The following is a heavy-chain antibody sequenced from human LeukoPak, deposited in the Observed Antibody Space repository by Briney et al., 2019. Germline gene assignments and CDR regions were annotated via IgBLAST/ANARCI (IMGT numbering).Heavy chain of an antibody. CDR2: ISSSSNCI. J-gene: IGHJ4*02. V-gene: IGHV3-21*01. CDR3: ARAGPADY. Sequence: PGGSLRLSCAASGFTFSIYSMNWVRQAPGKGLEWVSSISSSSNCIYYADSVKGRFTISRDNAKNPLYLQMNSLRAEDTAVYYCARAGPADYWGQGTLVTVSS. CDR1: GFTFSIYS.